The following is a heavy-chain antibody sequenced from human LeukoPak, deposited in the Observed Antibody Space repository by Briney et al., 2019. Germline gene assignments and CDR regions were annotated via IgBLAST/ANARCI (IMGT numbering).Heavy chain of an antibody. D-gene: IGHD3-10*01. Sequence: GASVKVSCKASGGTFSSYAISWVRQAPGQGLEWMGGIIPIFGTANYAQKFQGRVTITTDESTSTAYMELSSLRSEDTAVYYCARVFWEGSGSYYNGDPYYFDYWGQGTLVTVSS. CDR2: IIPIFGTA. CDR3: ARVFWEGSGSYYNGDPYYFDY. CDR1: GGTFSSYA. J-gene: IGHJ4*02. V-gene: IGHV1-69*05.